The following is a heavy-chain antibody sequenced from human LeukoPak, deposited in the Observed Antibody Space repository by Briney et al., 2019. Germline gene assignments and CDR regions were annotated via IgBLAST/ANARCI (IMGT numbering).Heavy chain of an antibody. D-gene: IGHD2-15*01. CDR2: IWYDGSNK. Sequence: GGSLRLSCAASGFTFSSYGMHWVRQAPGKGLEWVAVIWYDGSNKYYADYVKGRFTISRDNSKNTLYLQMNSLRAEDTAVYYCARDRSAGVVVVAAMYYWGQGTLVTVSS. V-gene: IGHV3-33*01. J-gene: IGHJ4*02. CDR1: GFTFSSYG. CDR3: ARDRSAGVVVVAAMYY.